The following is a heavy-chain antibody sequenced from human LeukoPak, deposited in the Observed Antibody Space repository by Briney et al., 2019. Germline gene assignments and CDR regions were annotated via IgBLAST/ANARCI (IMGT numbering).Heavy chain of an antibody. CDR3: ARLRTYDGSVYYFDY. J-gene: IGHJ4*02. Sequence: SETLSLTCTVSGGSISSSSYYWGWIRQPPGKGLEWIGSIYYSGSTYYNPSLKSRVTISVDTSKNQFSLKLSSVTAADTAVYYCARLRTYDGSVYYFDYWGQGTLVTVSS. V-gene: IGHV4-39*01. CDR2: IYYSGST. D-gene: IGHD3-10*01. CDR1: GGSISSSSYY.